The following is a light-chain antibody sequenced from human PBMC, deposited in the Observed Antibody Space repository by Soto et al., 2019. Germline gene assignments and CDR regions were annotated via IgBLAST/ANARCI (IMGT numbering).Light chain of an antibody. V-gene: IGKV1-33*01. CDR2: DAS. Sequence: DIQMTQSPSSLSASVGDRVTITCQASQDISNYLNWYQQKPGKDPKLLIYDASNLETGVPSRFSGSGSVTDFTFTISSLQPEDIATYYCQQYDNPLYTFGQGTKLEIK. CDR1: QDISNY. J-gene: IGKJ2*01. CDR3: QQYDNPLYT.